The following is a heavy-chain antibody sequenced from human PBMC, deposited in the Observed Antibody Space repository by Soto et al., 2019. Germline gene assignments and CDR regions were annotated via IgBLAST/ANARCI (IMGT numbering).Heavy chain of an antibody. CDR2: IYPGDSHA. V-gene: IGHV5-51*01. CDR1: GYGFANYW. J-gene: IGHJ3*01. CDR3: ARPYSGGPNDPFDV. D-gene: IGHD1-26*01. Sequence: GESLKISCEASGYGFANYWIGWVRQKPGKGLEWMGIIYPGDSHAIYSPSFQGQVTMSADKSISTAYLQWSSLKASDTAMYYCARPYSGGPNDPFDVWGQGTMVTVSS.